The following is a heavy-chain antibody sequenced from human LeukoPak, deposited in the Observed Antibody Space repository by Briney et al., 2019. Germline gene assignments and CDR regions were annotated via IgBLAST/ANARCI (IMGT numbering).Heavy chain of an antibody. V-gene: IGHV4-59*01. CDR1: GASINDFY. Sequence: PSETLSLTCAVSGASINDFYWTWIRQPPGKGLEWIGYVYYGGSTNYNPSLKSRVSMSVDTSKNQFSLTLTSVTVADTAFYYCARHLGYYDSSGYHDYWGQGTLVTVSS. J-gene: IGHJ4*02. D-gene: IGHD3-22*01. CDR2: VYYGGST. CDR3: ARHLGYYDSSGYHDY.